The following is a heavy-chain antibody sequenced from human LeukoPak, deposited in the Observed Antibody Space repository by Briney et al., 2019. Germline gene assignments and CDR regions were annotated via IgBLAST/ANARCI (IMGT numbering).Heavy chain of an antibody. CDR1: GFTFSSYW. CDR3: AREALSVAAPLDY. CDR2: INTDGSST. J-gene: IGHJ4*02. D-gene: IGHD6-6*01. Sequence: GGSLRLSCAASGFTFSSYWMHWVRQAPGKGLVWVSRINTDGSSTSYADSVKGRFTISRDNAKNTLYPQMNSLRAEDTAVYYCAREALSVAAPLDYWGQGTLVTVSS. V-gene: IGHV3-74*01.